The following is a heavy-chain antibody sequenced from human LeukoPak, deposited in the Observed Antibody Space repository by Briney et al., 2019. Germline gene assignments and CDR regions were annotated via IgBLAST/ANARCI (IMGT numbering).Heavy chain of an antibody. Sequence: PGGSLRLSCAASGFTFSSYSMNWVRQAPGKGLEWVSSISSSSSYIYYADSVKGRFTISRDNAKNSLYLQMNSLRAEDTAVYYCARDRGIYGGNPYRFDYWGQGTLVTVSS. CDR3: ARDRGIYGGNPYRFDY. D-gene: IGHD4-23*01. J-gene: IGHJ4*02. V-gene: IGHV3-21*01. CDR2: ISSSSSYI. CDR1: GFTFSSYS.